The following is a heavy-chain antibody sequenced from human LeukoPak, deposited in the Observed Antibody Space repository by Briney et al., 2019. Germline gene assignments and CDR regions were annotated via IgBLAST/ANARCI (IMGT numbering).Heavy chain of an antibody. V-gene: IGHV4-34*01. Sequence: SETLSLTCAVYGGSFSGYYWSWIRQPPGKGLEWIGEINHSGSTNYNPSLKSRVTISVDTSNNQFSLKLSSVTAADTAVYYCARGYWELPDCCGQSRLVTVSS. J-gene: IGHJ4*02. CDR3: ARGYWELPDC. CDR2: INHSGST. CDR1: GGSFSGYY. D-gene: IGHD1-26*01.